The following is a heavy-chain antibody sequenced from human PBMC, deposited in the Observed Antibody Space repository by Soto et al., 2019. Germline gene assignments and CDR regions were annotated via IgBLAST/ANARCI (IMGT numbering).Heavy chain of an antibody. CDR1: GGSISSSNYY. CDR3: ARGTGPQFDY. Sequence: QLQLQESGPGLVKPSETLSLTCTVSGGSISSSNYYWGWIRQPPGKGLEWIGSIYYSGSTYYNPSLKSRVTISVDTSKNQFSLKVSSVTAADTAVYYCARGTGPQFDYWGQGTLVTVSS. D-gene: IGHD1-1*01. CDR2: IYYSGST. J-gene: IGHJ4*02. V-gene: IGHV4-39*01.